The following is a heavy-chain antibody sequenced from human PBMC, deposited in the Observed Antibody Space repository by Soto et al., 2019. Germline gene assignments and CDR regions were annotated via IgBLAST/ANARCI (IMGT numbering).Heavy chain of an antibody. CDR1: GGSISSYD. CDR3: ARHFSVDYFDY. V-gene: IGHV4-59*08. Sequence: SETLSLTCTVYGGSISSYDWNWIRQPPGKGLEWIGYIYNSGNTNYNPSLRSRVTISVDTSKNQFSLKLSSVTAADTAVYYCARHFSVDYFDYWGQGALVTVSS. J-gene: IGHJ4*02. CDR2: IYNSGNT.